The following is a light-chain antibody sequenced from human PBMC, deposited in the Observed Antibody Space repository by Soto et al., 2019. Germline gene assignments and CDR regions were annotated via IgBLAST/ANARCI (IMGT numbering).Light chain of an antibody. CDR2: HAS. V-gene: IGKV1-33*01. CDR1: QGIAKY. Sequence: DTQMTQSPSSLSASVGDRVTITCQASQGIAKYLHWYQQKPGKAPKLLIYHASNLQTGVPSRFSGSGSGTDFTVTISSLQPEDIATYYCQQSDNLPLTFGGGTKVEI. J-gene: IGKJ4*01. CDR3: QQSDNLPLT.